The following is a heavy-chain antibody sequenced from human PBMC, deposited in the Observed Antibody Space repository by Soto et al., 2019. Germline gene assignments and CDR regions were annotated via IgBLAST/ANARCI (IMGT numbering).Heavy chain of an antibody. CDR1: GGSISSGGYY. CDR2: IYYSGST. Sequence: SETLSLTCTVSGGSISSGGYYWSWIRQHPGKGLEWIGYIYYSGSTYYNPSLKSRVTMSVDTSKNQFSLKLSSVTAADTAVYYCARGMPPDYYDSSGYHYNWFDPWGQGTLVTVSS. J-gene: IGHJ5*02. D-gene: IGHD3-22*01. CDR3: ARGMPPDYYDSSGYHYNWFDP. V-gene: IGHV4-31*03.